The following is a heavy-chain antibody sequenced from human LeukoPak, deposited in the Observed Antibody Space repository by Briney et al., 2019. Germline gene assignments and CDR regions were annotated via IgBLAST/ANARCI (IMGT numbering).Heavy chain of an antibody. J-gene: IGHJ4*01. CDR1: GFTFRSYG. D-gene: IGHD3-16*01. CDR2: IKEDGSEK. V-gene: IGHV3-7*01. CDR3: ARQGDDY. Sequence: GGSLRLSCAASGFTFRSYGMSWVRQAPGKGLECVANIKEDGSEKYYVDSVKGRFTISRDNAKNSLYLQMNSLRAEDTAVYYCARQGDDYWGHGTLVTVSS.